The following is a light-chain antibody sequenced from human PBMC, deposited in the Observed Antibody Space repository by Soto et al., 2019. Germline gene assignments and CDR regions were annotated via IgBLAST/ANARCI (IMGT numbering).Light chain of an antibody. V-gene: IGLV2-14*03. J-gene: IGLJ1*01. CDR3: SSFADSSARDYV. Sequence: QSALTQPPSASGFPGQSVTISCTGTSSDVGYYDYVSWYQQHPGGVPKLLIYDVTSRPSGVSSRFSGSKSGNTASLTISGLQADDESDYYCSSFADSSARDYVFGGGTKLTVL. CDR2: DVT. CDR1: SSDVGYYDY.